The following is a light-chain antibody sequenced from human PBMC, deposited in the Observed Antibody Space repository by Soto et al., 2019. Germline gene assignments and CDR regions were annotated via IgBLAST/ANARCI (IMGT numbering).Light chain of an antibody. CDR1: SNDIGGYNY. J-gene: IGLJ2*01. CDR2: EVS. V-gene: IGLV2-14*01. CDR3: TSYTITHIPVI. Sequence: QSALTQPASVSGSPGQSITISCTGTSNDIGGYNYVSWLQQHPGEAPKLIIYEVSNRPSGVSNRFSGSKSGNTASLTITGPPAGDEGSYYCTSYTITHIPVIFGGGTQLTVL.